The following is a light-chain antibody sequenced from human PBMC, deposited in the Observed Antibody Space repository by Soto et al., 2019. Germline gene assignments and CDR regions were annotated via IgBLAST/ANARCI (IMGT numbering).Light chain of an antibody. J-gene: IGLJ1*01. CDR2: EVS. CDR1: SSDVGGYNY. CDR3: SSYTSSSTLDV. V-gene: IGLV2-14*01. Sequence: QSVLTQPASVSVSPGQSITSSCTGTSSDVGGYNYVSWYQQHPGKAPKLMIYEVSNRPSGVSNRFSGSKSGNTASLTISGLQAEDEADYYCSSYTSSSTLDVIGTGTKVTVL.